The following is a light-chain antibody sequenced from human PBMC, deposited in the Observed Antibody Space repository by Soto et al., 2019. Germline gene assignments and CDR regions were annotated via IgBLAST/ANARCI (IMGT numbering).Light chain of an antibody. J-gene: IGLJ1*01. Sequence: QSALTQPASISGSPGPSITISCTGTSSDVGSYYPVSWFQQHPGKAPKLIIYEVNKRPSGVSDRFSGSKSGNTASLTISGLQAADEAEYYCCSYAGDTTFFVFGTGTKLTVL. CDR3: CSYAGDTTFFV. V-gene: IGLV2-23*02. CDR2: EVN. CDR1: SSDVGSYYP.